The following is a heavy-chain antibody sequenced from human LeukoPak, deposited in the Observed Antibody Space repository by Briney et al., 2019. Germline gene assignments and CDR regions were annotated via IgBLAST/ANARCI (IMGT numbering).Heavy chain of an antibody. V-gene: IGHV4-59*01. CDR3: ARDASSSSYGYYYFDY. CDR2: IYYSGST. J-gene: IGHJ4*02. Sequence: SETLSLTCTVYGGSISSYYWSWIRQPPGKGLEWIGYIYYSGSTNYNPSLKSRVTISVDTSKNQFSLKLSSVTAADTAVYYCARDASSSSYGYYYFDYWGQGTLVTVSS. CDR1: GGSISSYY. D-gene: IGHD5-18*01.